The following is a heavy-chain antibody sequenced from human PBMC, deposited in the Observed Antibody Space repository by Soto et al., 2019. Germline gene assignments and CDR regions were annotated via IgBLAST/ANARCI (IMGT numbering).Heavy chain of an antibody. D-gene: IGHD2-15*01. J-gene: IGHJ6*02. CDR1: GGTLSNYG. Sequence: QVQLVQSGAEVKKPGSSVKVSCKASGGTLSNYGVSWVRQAPGQGLEWLGGIIPVFGTANYAHKFQGRLTITADESTSTVYMDVSSLRSEDTAVYYCARGDATKIIVTPSYGMDVWGQGTTVTVSS. V-gene: IGHV1-69*12. CDR3: ARGDATKIIVTPSYGMDV. CDR2: IIPVFGTA.